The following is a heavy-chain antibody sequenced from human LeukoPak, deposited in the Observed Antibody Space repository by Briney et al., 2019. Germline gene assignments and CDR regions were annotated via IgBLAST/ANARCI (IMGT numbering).Heavy chain of an antibody. CDR3: AKDYYGSGSYGSFDY. V-gene: IGHV3-30*18. D-gene: IGHD3-10*01. Sequence: GRSLRLSCAASGFTFSSYGMHWVRQAPGKGLEWVAVISYDGSNKYYADSVKGRFTISRDNSKNTLYLQMNSLRAEDTAVYYCAKDYYGSGSYGSFDYWGQGTLVTVSS. CDR2: ISYDGSNK. J-gene: IGHJ4*02. CDR1: GFTFSSYG.